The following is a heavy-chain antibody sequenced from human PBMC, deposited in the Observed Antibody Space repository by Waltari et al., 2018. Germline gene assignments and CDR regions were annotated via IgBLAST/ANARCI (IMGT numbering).Heavy chain of an antibody. J-gene: IGHJ6*02. Sequence: EEQLVESGGGLAQPGESLRLSCAASGLPFSRYWMDCVRQAPGEGLVWVSRISSDGSSTTYADSVKGRFTISRDNAKNTLYVQMNRLRAEDTAVYYCARVATKTYSSPVPGRPYYYGMDVWGQGTTVTVSS. V-gene: IGHV3-74*01. CDR2: ISSDGSST. CDR1: GLPFSRYW. D-gene: IGHD3-22*01. CDR3: ARVATKTYSSPVPGRPYYYGMDV.